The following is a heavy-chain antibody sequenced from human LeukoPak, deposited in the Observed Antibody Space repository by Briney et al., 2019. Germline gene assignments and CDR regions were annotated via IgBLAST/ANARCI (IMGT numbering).Heavy chain of an antibody. CDR3: ARGQYYYDSSGYYYF. CDR1: GFTFSDYY. V-gene: IGHV3-11*04. Sequence: GGSLRLSCAASGFTFSDYYMSWIRQAPGKGLEWVSYISSSGSTIYYADSVKGRFTISRDNSKNTLYLQMNSLRAEDTAVYYCARGQYYYDSSGYYYFWGQGTLVTVSS. J-gene: IGHJ4*02. D-gene: IGHD3-22*01. CDR2: ISSSGSTI.